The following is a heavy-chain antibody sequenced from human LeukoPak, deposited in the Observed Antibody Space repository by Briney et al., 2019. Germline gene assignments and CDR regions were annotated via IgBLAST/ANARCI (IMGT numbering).Heavy chain of an antibody. V-gene: IGHV4-59*01. D-gene: IGHD2-15*01. CDR3: ARDPRLYCSGSSCFQSYYSDL. CDR1: VGSINTYY. Sequence: SETLSLTCTVSVGSINTYYWSWIRQPPGKGLEWIGCINYSGTTNYNPSLKNRVTISVDTSKNHFSLRLTSVTAADTAVYYCARDPRLYCSGSSCFQSYYSDLWGLGALVTVSS. CDR2: INYSGTT. J-gene: IGHJ2*01.